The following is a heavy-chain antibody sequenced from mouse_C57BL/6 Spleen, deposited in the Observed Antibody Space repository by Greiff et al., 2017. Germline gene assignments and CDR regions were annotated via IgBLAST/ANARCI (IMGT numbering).Heavy chain of an antibody. Sequence: EVKLMESGGGLVQPGGSLSLSCAASGFTFTDYYMRWVRQPPGKALEWLGFIRHKANGYTTEYSASVKGRFTISRDNSQSILYLQMNALGAEDSATDYCARLYGNYVWYVDVWGTGTTVTVSS. CDR1: GFTFTDYY. CDR3: ARLYGNYVWYVDV. J-gene: IGHJ1*03. D-gene: IGHD2-1*01. CDR2: IRHKANGYTT. V-gene: IGHV7-3*01.